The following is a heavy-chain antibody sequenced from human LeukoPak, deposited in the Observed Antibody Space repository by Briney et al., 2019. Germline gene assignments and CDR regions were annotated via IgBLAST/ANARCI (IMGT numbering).Heavy chain of an antibody. CDR1: GFTFSSYA. J-gene: IGHJ4*02. CDR3: EKVLTGERLFDF. D-gene: IGHD7-27*01. CDR2: ISGSGGST. Sequence: GGSLRLSCAASGFTFSSYAMSWVRQAPGKGLEWVSAISGSGGSTYYADSVKGRFTISRDNSKHTLYLQMNSLRAEDTAVYYCEKVLTGERLFDFWGQGTLVTVSS. V-gene: IGHV3-23*01.